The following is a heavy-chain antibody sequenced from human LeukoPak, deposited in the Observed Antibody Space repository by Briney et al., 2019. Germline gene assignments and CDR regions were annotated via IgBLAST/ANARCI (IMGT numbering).Heavy chain of an antibody. D-gene: IGHD3-16*01. J-gene: IGHJ4*02. CDR2: ISGSGGST. CDR1: GFTFSSYA. V-gene: IGHV3-23*01. CDR3: AKLLGPPYYFDY. Sequence: PGGSLRLSCAASGFTFSSYAMHWVRQAPGKGLEWVSAISGSGGSTYYADSVKGRFTISRDNSKNTLYLQMNSLRAEDTAVYYCAKLLGPPYYFDYWGQGTLVTVSS.